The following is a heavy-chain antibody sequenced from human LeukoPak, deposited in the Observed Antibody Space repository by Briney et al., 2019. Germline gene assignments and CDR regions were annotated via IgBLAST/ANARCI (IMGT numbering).Heavy chain of an antibody. V-gene: IGHV3-21*01. CDR3: ARGTGAGLVQAYYFDY. Sequence: GGSLRLSCAASGFTFSSYSMNWVRQAPGKGLEWVSSISSSSTYIYYADSVKGRFTISRDNAHNSLYLQMNSLRAEDTAVYYCARGTGAGLVQAYYFDYWGQGTLVTVSS. CDR1: GFTFSSYS. D-gene: IGHD3/OR15-3a*01. J-gene: IGHJ4*02. CDR2: ISSSSTYI.